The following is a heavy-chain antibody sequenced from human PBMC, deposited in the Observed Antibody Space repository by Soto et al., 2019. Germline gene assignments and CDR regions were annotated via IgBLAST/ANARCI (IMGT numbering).Heavy chain of an antibody. V-gene: IGHV4-31*03. D-gene: IGHD5-12*01. CDR1: GGSISSGGYY. J-gene: IGHJ3*02. CDR3: ERAPRRIVANNDAFDI. Sequence: QVQLQESGPGLVKPSQTLSLTCTVSGGSISSGGYYWSWIRQHPGKGLEWIGYIYYSGSTYYNPSLKSRVTISVDTSKNQFSLKLSSVTAADTAVYYCERAPRRIVANNDAFDIWGQGTMVTVSS. CDR2: IYYSGST.